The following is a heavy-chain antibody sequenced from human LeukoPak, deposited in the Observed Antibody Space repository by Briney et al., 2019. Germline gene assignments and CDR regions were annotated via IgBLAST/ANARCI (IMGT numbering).Heavy chain of an antibody. Sequence: SETLSLTCNVSGGSVSSGGYYWNWIRQPPGKGLEWIGHVSYSGSTNYNPSLKSRVTISLDTSKNQFSLKLSSMTAADTAVYFCARLRFRNGGYFDYWGQGTLVTVSS. CDR1: GGSVSSGGYY. D-gene: IGHD3-3*01. V-gene: IGHV4-61*08. CDR3: ARLRFRNGGYFDY. CDR2: VSYSGST. J-gene: IGHJ4*02.